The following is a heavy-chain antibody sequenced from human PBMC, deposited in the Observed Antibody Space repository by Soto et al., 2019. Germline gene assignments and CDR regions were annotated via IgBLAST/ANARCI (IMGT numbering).Heavy chain of an antibody. CDR1: GGTFSNYG. V-gene: IGHV1-69*12. D-gene: IGHD5-18*01. CDR3: AREKDSAMITDAFDI. J-gene: IGHJ3*02. CDR2: IIPIFDTP. Sequence: QVQLVQSGAEVKKPGSSVKVSCKASGGTFSNYGISWLRQAPGQGLEWMGGIIPIFDTPYYAQKFQGRVTITADESTSTAYMELSSLRSEDTAVYYCAREKDSAMITDAFDIWGQGTMVTVSS.